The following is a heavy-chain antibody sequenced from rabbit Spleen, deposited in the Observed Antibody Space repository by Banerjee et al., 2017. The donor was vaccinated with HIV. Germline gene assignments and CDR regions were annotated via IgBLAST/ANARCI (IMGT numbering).Heavy chain of an antibody. CDR2: IYTGCGGTT. V-gene: IGHV1S45*01. CDR1: GIDFSSSYY. Sequence: QEQLVESGGGLVQPGGSLTLTCTAAGIDFSSSYYMCWVRQAPGKGPEWIACIYTGCGGTTYSASGAKGRFTISKTSSTTVTLQMTSLTAADTATYFCARETSSSFSSYGMDLWGPGTLVTVS. CDR3: ARETSSSFSSYGMDL. D-gene: IGHD1-1*01. J-gene: IGHJ6*01.